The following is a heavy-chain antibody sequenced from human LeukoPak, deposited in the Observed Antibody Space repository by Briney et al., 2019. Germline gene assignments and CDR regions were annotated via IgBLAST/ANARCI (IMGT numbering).Heavy chain of an antibody. CDR1: EYSFTDYW. Sequence: GESLKISCKGSEYSFTDYWIGWVRQMPGKGLEWMGFIYPNGSDTRYSPSFQGQVTISVDSSITTAYLQWSSLKASDTAMYYCASYGYDRPYFNYWGQGTLVTVSS. CDR3: ASYGYDRPYFNY. V-gene: IGHV5-51*01. CDR2: IYPNGSDT. D-gene: IGHD5-12*01. J-gene: IGHJ4*02.